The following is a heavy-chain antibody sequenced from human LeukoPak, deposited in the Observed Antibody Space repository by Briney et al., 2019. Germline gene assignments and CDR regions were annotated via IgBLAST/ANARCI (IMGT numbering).Heavy chain of an antibody. V-gene: IGHV4-59*01. Sequence: SETLSLTCIVSGGSISTYYWNWIRQPPGKGLEWIGYIYHSGSTNYNPSLQSRVTISVDTSKNQFSLNLNSVAAADTAVYYCARGGAARLHFQNWGQGTLVTVSS. CDR2: IYHSGST. CDR3: ARGGAARLHFQN. CDR1: GGSISTYY. D-gene: IGHD6-6*01. J-gene: IGHJ1*01.